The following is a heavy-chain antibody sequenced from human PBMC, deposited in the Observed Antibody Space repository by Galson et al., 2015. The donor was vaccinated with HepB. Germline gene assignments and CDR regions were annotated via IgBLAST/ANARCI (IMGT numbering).Heavy chain of an antibody. V-gene: IGHV4-31*03. CDR1: GGSISSGGYY. CDR3: ARENPAGSGYGMDV. D-gene: IGHD1-14*01. Sequence: TLSLTCTVSGGSISSGGYYWSWIRQHPGKGLEWIGYIYYSGSTYYNPSLKSRVTISVDTSKNQFSLKLSSVTAADTAVYYCARENPAGSGYGMDVWGQGTTVTVSS. J-gene: IGHJ6*02. CDR2: IYYSGST.